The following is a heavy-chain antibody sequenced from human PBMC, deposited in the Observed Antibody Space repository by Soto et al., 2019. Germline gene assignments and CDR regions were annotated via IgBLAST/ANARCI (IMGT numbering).Heavy chain of an antibody. J-gene: IGHJ6*02. CDR2: IYSGGST. CDR3: ARDRGQQSYYYYYGMDV. D-gene: IGHD6-13*01. Sequence: PGGSLRLSCAASGFTVISNYMSWVRQAPGKGLEWVSVIYSGGSTYYADSVKGRFTISRDNSKNTLYLQMNSLRAEDTAVYYCARDRGQQSYYYYYGMDVWGQGTTVTVSS. V-gene: IGHV3-53*01. CDR1: GFTVISNY.